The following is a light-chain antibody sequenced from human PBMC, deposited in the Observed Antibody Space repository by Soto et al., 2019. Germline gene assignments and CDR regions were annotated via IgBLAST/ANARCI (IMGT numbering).Light chain of an antibody. CDR1: ESGKSW. CDR3: QQYTDYLWT. Sequence: DIQMTQSPSTLSSSIGEEATLTFRASESGKSWLAWYQQKAGKAPKFLIYKASTLESGVPSRFSGSGSGTDFTLTISSLQPDDFATYYCQQYTDYLWTCGQGTKGDIK. V-gene: IGKV1-5*03. J-gene: IGKJ1*01. CDR2: KAS.